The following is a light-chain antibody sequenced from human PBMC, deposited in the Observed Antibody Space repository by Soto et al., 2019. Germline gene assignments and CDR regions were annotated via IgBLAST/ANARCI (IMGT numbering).Light chain of an antibody. J-gene: IGKJ5*01. V-gene: IGKV3D-20*02. CDR1: QSVSRTN. CDR2: GAS. Sequence: EIVLTQSPGTLSLSPGERATLSCRASQSVSRTNLAWYQQKPGQAPRLLIYGASSRATGIPDRFSGSGSGTDFTLTISRLEPEDFAVYYCQQRSVWPITFGQGTRLEIK. CDR3: QQRSVWPIT.